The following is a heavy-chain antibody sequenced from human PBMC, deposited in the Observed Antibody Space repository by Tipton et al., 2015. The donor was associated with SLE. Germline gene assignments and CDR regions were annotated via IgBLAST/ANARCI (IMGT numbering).Heavy chain of an antibody. CDR2: VYYGGTT. Sequence: TLSLTCAVYGGSFSGYYWSWIRQPPGKRLEWIGYVYYGGTTSYNPSLKSRVTISVDTTKNQLSLKLRSVTAADTAVYYCARRDFWTGYLDYWGQGSLVTVSS. V-gene: IGHV4-59*01. J-gene: IGHJ4*02. D-gene: IGHD3/OR15-3a*01. CDR3: ARRDFWTGYLDY. CDR1: GGSFSGYY.